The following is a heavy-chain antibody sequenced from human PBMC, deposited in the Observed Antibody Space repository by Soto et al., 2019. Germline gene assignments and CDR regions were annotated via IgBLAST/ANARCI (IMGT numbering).Heavy chain of an antibody. CDR3: ARTGKDGYNYSYYYGMDV. J-gene: IGHJ6*02. D-gene: IGHD5-12*01. CDR1: GGTFSSYA. CDR2: IIPIFGTA. V-gene: IGHV1-69*01. Sequence: QVQLVQSGAEVKKPGSSVKVSCKASGGTFSSYAISWVRQAPGQGLEWMGGIIPIFGTANYAQKFQGRVTITADESMSTAYMELSSLRSEDTAVYYCARTGKDGYNYSYYYGMDVWGQGTTVTVSS.